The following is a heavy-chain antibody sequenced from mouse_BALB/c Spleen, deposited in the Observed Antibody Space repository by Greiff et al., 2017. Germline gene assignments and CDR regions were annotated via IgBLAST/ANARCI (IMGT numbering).Heavy chain of an antibody. V-gene: IGHV2-2*02. CDR3: ARNGDDGYPAWFAH. J-gene: IGHJ3*01. CDR1: GFSLTSYG. D-gene: IGHD2-3*01. CDR2: IWSGGST. Sequence: VKLVESGPGLVQPSQSLSITCTVSGFSLTSYGVHWVRQSPGKGLEWLGVIWSGGSTDYNAAFISRLSISKDNSKSQVFFKMNSLQANDTAIYYCARNGDDGYPAWFAHWGQGTLVTVSA.